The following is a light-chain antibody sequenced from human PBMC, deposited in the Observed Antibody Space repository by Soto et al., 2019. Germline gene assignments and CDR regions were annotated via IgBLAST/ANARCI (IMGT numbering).Light chain of an antibody. CDR1: QSVSSY. Sequence: EIVLTQSPATLSLSPGERATLSCRASQSVSSYLAWYQQKPGQAPWLLIYAASTRATGIPARFSGGGSGTEFTLTISSLQSEDFAVYYCQQYNKWPLTFGGGTKVEIK. CDR2: AAS. J-gene: IGKJ4*01. CDR3: QQYNKWPLT. V-gene: IGKV3-15*01.